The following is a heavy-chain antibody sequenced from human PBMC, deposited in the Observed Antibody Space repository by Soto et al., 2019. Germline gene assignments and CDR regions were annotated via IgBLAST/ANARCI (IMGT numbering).Heavy chain of an antibody. CDR2: ISSNSAYI. V-gene: IGHV3-21*01. Sequence: SLRLSCAASGFTFRSFTMNWVRHSPGKWLEWVSTISSNSAYIYYTDALRGRFTISRDNAKNSLHLQMNSLRAEDTAVYYCTRDASRDSSARGWFDPWGPGTLVTVS. J-gene: IGHJ5*02. CDR3: TRDASRDSSARGWFDP. D-gene: IGHD6-13*01. CDR1: GFTFRSFT.